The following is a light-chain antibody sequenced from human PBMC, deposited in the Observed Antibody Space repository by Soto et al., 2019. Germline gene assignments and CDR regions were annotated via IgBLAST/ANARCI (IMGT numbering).Light chain of an antibody. CDR3: SSYKSSSKV. J-gene: IGLJ1*01. CDR2: DVS. CDR1: SSDVGGYNY. V-gene: IGLV2-14*01. Sequence: QSALTQPASVSGSPGQSITISCTGTSSDVGGYNYVSWYQQHPGKAPKLMIYDVSNRPSGVSNRFSGSKSGNTASLTISGLQAEDEADYYCSSYKSSSKVFGTGTKVTV.